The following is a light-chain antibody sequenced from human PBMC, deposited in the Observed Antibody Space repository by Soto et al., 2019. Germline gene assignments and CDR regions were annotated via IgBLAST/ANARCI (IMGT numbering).Light chain of an antibody. CDR3: QQYSSSRT. Sequence: DIVLTQSPGTLSLSPGARATLYCRASQSVSSNHLAWYQQKPGQAPRLLIYGGSSRATGIPVRFSGSGSETDFTLTITRLEPEDFAMYYCQQYSSSRTFGQGTKVDIK. J-gene: IGKJ1*01. CDR2: GGS. CDR1: QSVSSNH. V-gene: IGKV3-20*01.